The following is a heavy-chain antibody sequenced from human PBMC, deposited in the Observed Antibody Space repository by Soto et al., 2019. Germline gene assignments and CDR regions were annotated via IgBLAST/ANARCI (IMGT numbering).Heavy chain of an antibody. D-gene: IGHD6-13*01. CDR3: ARDSAPGIAAADTMVLDY. J-gene: IGHJ4*02. V-gene: IGHV3-30-3*01. Sequence: QVQLVESGGGVVQPGRSLRLSCAASGFTFSSYAMHWVRQAPGKGLEWVAVISYDGSNKYYADSVKGRFTISRDNSKNTRYLQMNSLRAEDTAVYYCARDSAPGIAAADTMVLDYWGQGTLVTVSS. CDR1: GFTFSSYA. CDR2: ISYDGSNK.